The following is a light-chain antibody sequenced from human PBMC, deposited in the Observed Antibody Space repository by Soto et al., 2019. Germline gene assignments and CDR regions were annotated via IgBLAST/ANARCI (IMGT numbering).Light chain of an antibody. CDR2: SAS. V-gene: IGKV3-15*01. Sequence: EIVMTQSPVTLYVSPGERATLSCRASQSVANDLAWYQHKPGQAPRLLIHSASTRATGIPARFSGVGSGTEFTLTISSLQSEDFAVYYCQQYGSSPLTFGGVTKVDIK. CDR3: QQYGSSPLT. J-gene: IGKJ4*01. CDR1: QSVAND.